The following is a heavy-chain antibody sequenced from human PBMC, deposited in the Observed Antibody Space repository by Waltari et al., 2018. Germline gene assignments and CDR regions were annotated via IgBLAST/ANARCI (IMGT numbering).Heavy chain of an antibody. J-gene: IGHJ4*02. Sequence: EVQLVESGGGLVQPGGSLRLSCAASGFTFSSYWMSWVRQAPGKGLEWVANIKQDGSENDYVDAVKGRFTISRDNAKNSLYLQMNSLRAEDTAVYYCARPVYYYDSSGYLGGFDYWGQGTLVTVSS. CDR2: IKQDGSEN. D-gene: IGHD3-22*01. CDR1: GFTFSSYW. V-gene: IGHV3-7*02. CDR3: ARPVYYYDSSGYLGGFDY.